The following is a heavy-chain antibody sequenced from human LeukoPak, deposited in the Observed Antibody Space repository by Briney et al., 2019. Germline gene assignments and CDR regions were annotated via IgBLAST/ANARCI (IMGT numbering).Heavy chain of an antibody. CDR3: ASSGLLWFGELYYFDY. V-gene: IGHV3-48*03. Sequence: GGSLRLSCAASGFTFSSYEMNWVRQAPGKGLEWVSYISSSGSTIYYADSVKGRFTISRDNARNSLYLQMNSLRAEDTAVYYCASSGLLWFGELYYFDYWGQGTLVTVSS. D-gene: IGHD3-10*01. CDR1: GFTFSSYE. CDR2: ISSSGSTI. J-gene: IGHJ4*02.